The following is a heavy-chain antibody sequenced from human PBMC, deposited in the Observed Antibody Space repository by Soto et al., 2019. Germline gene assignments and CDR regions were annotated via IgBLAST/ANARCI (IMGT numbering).Heavy chain of an antibody. V-gene: IGHV3-72*01. J-gene: IGHJ5*02. D-gene: IGHD2-2*01. Sequence: GGSLRLSCAASGFTFSDHYMDWVRQAPGKGLEWVGRTRNKAKSYTTEYAASVKGRFTISRDDSKNSLYLQMNSLKMEDTAVYYCVRGGYCSSTSCPNWFDPWGQGTLVTVSS. CDR2: TRNKAKSYTT. CDR3: VRGGYCSSTSCPNWFDP. CDR1: GFTFSDHY.